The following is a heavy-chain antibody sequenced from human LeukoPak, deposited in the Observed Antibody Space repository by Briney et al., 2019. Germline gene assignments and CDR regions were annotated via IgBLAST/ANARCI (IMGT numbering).Heavy chain of an antibody. V-gene: IGHV3-23*01. CDR1: GFTFSNSA. CDR3: AKGSANARPYYFDY. J-gene: IGHJ4*02. CDR2: VTGGGSST. Sequence: GGSLRLSCAASGFTFSNSAMSWVRQAPGTGLEWVSAVTGGGSSTYYADSVKGRFTISRDNSKNTLYLQMNGLRAEDTAVYFCAKGSANARPYYFDYWGQGTLVSVSS. D-gene: IGHD2-15*01.